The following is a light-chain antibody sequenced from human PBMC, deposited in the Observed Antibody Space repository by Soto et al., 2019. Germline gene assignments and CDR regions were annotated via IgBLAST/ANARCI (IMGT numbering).Light chain of an antibody. CDR1: QSVRSNY. V-gene: IGKV3-20*01. J-gene: IGKJ5*01. Sequence: EIVLTQSPGTLSLSPGERAALSYRASQSVRSNYLAWYQQKPGQAPRLLMYDVSKRATGIPDRFSGGGSGTDFTLTISRLEPEDFAVYYCQQYSSPPPITFGQGTRLEIK. CDR2: DVS. CDR3: QQYSSPPPIT.